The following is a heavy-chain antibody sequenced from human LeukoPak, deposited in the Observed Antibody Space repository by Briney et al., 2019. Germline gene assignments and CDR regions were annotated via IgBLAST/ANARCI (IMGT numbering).Heavy chain of an antibody. J-gene: IGHJ4*02. CDR1: GFTFSSYG. D-gene: IGHD2-2*01. V-gene: IGHV3-7*01. Sequence: PGGSLRLSCAASGFTFSSYGMHWVRQAPGKGLEWVANIKPDGSGKDYLDSVKGRFTISRDNAKNSLYLYMNSLRVEDTAVYYCSSQPAVLDLDCWGQGTLVTVSS. CDR2: IKPDGSGK. CDR3: SSQPAVLDLDC.